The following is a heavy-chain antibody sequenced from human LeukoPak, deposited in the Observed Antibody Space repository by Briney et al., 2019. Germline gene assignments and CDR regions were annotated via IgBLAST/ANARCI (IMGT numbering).Heavy chain of an antibody. CDR2: ITGNSGRT. V-gene: IGHV3-23*01. D-gene: IGHD3-3*01. CDR3: AKGTRVGVTPPFDS. J-gene: IGHJ4*02. Sequence: GGSLRLSCAGSGFTFNHFGLHWVRQAPGKGLEWVSSITGNSGRTYYVDSVKGRFTISRDTSNNTLYLEMNSLGDEDTAVYYCAKGTRVGVTPPFDSWGQGTLVTVSS. CDR1: GFTFNHFG.